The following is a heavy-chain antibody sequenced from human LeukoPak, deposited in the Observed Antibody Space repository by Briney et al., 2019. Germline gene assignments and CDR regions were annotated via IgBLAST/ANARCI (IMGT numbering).Heavy chain of an antibody. Sequence: QAGGSLRLSCAASGFTFSSYGMHWVRQAPGKGLEWVAFIRYDGGNKYYADSVKGRFTISRDYSKNTLYLQMNSLRAEDTAVYYCTSWGDRFQRQFDYWGQGTLVTVSS. CDR3: TSWGDRFQRQFDY. D-gene: IGHD2-21*02. CDR1: GFTFSSYG. V-gene: IGHV3-30*02. J-gene: IGHJ4*02. CDR2: IRYDGGNK.